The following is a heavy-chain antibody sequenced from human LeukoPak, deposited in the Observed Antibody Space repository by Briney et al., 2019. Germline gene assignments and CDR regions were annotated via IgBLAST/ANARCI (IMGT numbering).Heavy chain of an antibody. CDR2: TYYRSKWYN. Sequence: SQTLSLTCAISGDSVSSNSAAWNWIRQSPSRGLEWLGRTYYRSKWYNDYAVSVKGRITINPDTSKNQFSLQLNSVTPEDTAVYYCARDAYDSSGYYPGYNWFDPWGQGTLVTVSS. CDR3: ARDAYDSSGYYPGYNWFDP. V-gene: IGHV6-1*01. D-gene: IGHD3-22*01. CDR1: GDSVSSNSAA. J-gene: IGHJ5*02.